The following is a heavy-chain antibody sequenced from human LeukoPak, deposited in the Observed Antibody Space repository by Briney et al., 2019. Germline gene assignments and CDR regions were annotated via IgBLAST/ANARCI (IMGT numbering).Heavy chain of an antibody. J-gene: IGHJ3*02. CDR2: ISSSSYI. Sequence: PGGSLRLSCAASGFTFSSYSMNWVRQAPGKGLEWVSSISSSSYIYSADSVKGRFTISRDNAKNSLYLQMNSLRAEGTAVYYCARARGDGYSWDLDAFDIWGQGTMVTVSS. CDR1: GFTFSSYS. D-gene: IGHD5-24*01. CDR3: ARARGDGYSWDLDAFDI. V-gene: IGHV3-21*01.